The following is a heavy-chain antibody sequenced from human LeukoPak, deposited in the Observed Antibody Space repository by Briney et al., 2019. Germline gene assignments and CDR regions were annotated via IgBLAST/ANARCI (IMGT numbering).Heavy chain of an antibody. CDR2: INSDGSTT. Sequence: PGGSLRLSCAASGFTFSSYWMHWVRQAPGKGLVWVSRINSDGSTTSYADSVKGRFTISRDNAKNTLYLQMNSLRAEDTAVYYCARGRIMITFGGVIVDDAFDIWGQGTMVTVSS. J-gene: IGHJ3*02. CDR1: GFTFSSYW. V-gene: IGHV3-74*01. D-gene: IGHD3-16*02. CDR3: ARGRIMITFGGVIVDDAFDI.